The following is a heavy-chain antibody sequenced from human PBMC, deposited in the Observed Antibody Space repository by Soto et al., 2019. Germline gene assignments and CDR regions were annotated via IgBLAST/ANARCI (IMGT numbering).Heavy chain of an antibody. CDR3: ARDIPYYDFWSGYPNPDYYMDV. V-gene: IGHV3-21*01. D-gene: IGHD3-3*01. J-gene: IGHJ6*03. CDR1: GFTFSSYS. Sequence: SLRLSCAASGFTFSSYSMNWVRQAPGKGLEWVSSISSSSSYIYYADSVKGRFTISRDNAKNSLYLQMNSLRAEDTAVYYCARDIPYYDFWSGYPNPDYYMDVWGKGTTVTVSS. CDR2: ISSSSSYI.